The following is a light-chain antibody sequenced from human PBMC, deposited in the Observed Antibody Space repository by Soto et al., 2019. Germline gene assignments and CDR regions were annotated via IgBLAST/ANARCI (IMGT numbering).Light chain of an antibody. CDR2: GAS. CDR3: LQDNSYPRT. Sequence: AIQMTQSPSSLYASVGDRVTITCRASQGIRTELGWYQQKPGKAPRLLIYGASTLQGGVPSRFSGSGSGTDFTLTISSLQPEDFATYYCLQDNSYPRTVGQGTKVEIK. V-gene: IGKV1-6*01. CDR1: QGIRTE. J-gene: IGKJ1*01.